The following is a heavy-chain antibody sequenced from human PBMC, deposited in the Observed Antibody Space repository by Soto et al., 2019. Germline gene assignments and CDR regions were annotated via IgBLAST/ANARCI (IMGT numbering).Heavy chain of an antibody. D-gene: IGHD3-10*01. J-gene: IGHJ6*02. CDR2: ISWNSGSI. CDR3: AKDRRGAYCYGMDV. Sequence: EVQLVESGGGLVQPGRSLRLSCAASGFTFDDYAMHWVRQAPGKGLEWVSGISWNSGSIGYADSVKGRFTISRDNAKNSLYLQMNSLRAEDTALYYCAKDRRGAYCYGMDVWGQGTTVTVSS. CDR1: GFTFDDYA. V-gene: IGHV3-9*01.